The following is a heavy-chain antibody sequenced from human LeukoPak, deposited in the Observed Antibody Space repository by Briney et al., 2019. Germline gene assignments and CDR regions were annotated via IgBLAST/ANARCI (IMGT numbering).Heavy chain of an antibody. CDR1: GGSFSGYY. V-gene: IGHV4-34*01. CDR2: INHSGST. Sequence: SETLSLTCGVSGGSFSGYYWSWIRQPPGKGLEWIGEINHSGSTNYNPSLKSRVTISVDTSKNQFSLKLSSVTAADTAVYYCARLSRHYGSGSYYTFDYWGQGTLVTVSS. D-gene: IGHD3-10*01. CDR3: ARLSRHYGSGSYYTFDY. J-gene: IGHJ4*02.